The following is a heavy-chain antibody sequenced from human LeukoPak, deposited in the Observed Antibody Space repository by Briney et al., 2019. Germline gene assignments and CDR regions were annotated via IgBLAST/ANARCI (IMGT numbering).Heavy chain of an antibody. J-gene: IGHJ6*03. V-gene: IGHV2-70*11. CDR1: GFSLSTSGMC. CDR2: IDWDDDK. D-gene: IGHD3-10*01. Sequence: SGPTLVNPTQTLTLTCTFSGFSLSTSGMCVSWMRQPPGKALEWLARIDWDDDKYYSTSLKTRLTISKDTSKNQVVLTMTNMDPVDTATHYCARSLRGVTYPPYYYYYMDVWGKGTTVTVSS. CDR3: ARSLRGVTYPPYYYYYMDV.